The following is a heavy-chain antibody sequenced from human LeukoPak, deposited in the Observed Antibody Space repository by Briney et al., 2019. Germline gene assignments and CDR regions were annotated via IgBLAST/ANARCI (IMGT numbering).Heavy chain of an antibody. CDR3: ARAPYSSSWYDFDY. J-gene: IGHJ4*02. CDR1: GGSISSYY. V-gene: IGHV4-59*01. CDR2: IYYSGGT. D-gene: IGHD6-13*01. Sequence: SETLSLTCTVSGGSISSYYWSWIRQPPGKGLEWIGYIYYSGGTNYNPSLKSRVTISVDTSKNQFSLKLSSVTAADTAVYYCARAPYSSSWYDFDYWGQGTLVTVSS.